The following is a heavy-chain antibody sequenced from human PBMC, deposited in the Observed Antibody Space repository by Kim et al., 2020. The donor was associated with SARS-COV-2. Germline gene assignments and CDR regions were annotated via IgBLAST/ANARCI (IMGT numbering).Heavy chain of an antibody. CDR3: TRDERLTINSPGAFNM. CDR1: GFTFSSYW. CDR2: INSDGTT. Sequence: GGSLRLSCAASGFTFSSYWMHWVRQAPGKGLVWVSRINSDGTTTYADSVKGRFTISRDNAKSTLYLQMNSLRAEDTAVYYCTRDERLTINSPGAFNMWG. D-gene: IGHD2-21*01. V-gene: IGHV3-74*01. J-gene: IGHJ3*02.